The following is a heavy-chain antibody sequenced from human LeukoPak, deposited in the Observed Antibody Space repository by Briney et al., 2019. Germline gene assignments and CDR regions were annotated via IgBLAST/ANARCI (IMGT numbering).Heavy chain of an antibody. CDR1: GFTFSDYY. V-gene: IGHV3-11*06. Sequence: GGSLRLSCAASGFTFSDYYMSWIRQAPGKGLEWVSYITGSTSFTNYADSVKGRFTISRDNSKNTLYLQMNSLRAEDTAVFYCARDRSSYDYYFDHWGQGTLVTVSS. J-gene: IGHJ4*02. CDR2: ITGSTSFT. CDR3: ARDRSSYDYYFDH. D-gene: IGHD5-12*01.